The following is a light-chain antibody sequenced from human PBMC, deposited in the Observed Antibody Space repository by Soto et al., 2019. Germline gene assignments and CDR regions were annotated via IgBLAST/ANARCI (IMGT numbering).Light chain of an antibody. CDR3: SSYTSSSTLV. V-gene: IGLV2-14*01. CDR2: EVS. Sequence: QSALTQPASVSGSPGQSITFSCTGTSSDVGGYNYVSWYQQHPGKAPKLMIYEVSNRPSGVSNRFSGSESGNTASLTISGLQAEDEADYYCSSYTSSSTLVFGTGTKLTVL. CDR1: SSDVGGYNY. J-gene: IGLJ1*01.